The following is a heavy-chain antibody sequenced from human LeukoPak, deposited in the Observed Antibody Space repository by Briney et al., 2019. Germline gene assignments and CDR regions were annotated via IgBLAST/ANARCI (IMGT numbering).Heavy chain of an antibody. Sequence: GGSLRLSCAASGFTFNKYWLHCVRQVPGKGLMWVSRVSAEGTNTDYADSARGRFTVSRDNARNTLYLQMSFLRVEDTAFYYCARDLYIGGQGTLVTVSS. V-gene: IGHV3-74*01. CDR2: VSAEGTNT. CDR3: ARDLYI. J-gene: IGHJ4*02. CDR1: GFTFNKYW.